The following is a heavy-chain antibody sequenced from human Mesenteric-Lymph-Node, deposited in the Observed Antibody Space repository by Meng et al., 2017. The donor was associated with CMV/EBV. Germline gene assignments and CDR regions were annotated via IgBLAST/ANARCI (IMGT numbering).Heavy chain of an antibody. CDR1: FSNYA. Sequence: FSNYAMHWVRQAPGKGLEWVAFIRHDGSNQYYGDSVKGRFIISRDNSKNTLYLQMNTLRPDDTAVYYCAKDQSASRDVLIPAAYDNWGQGTLVTVS. V-gene: IGHV3-30*02. CDR3: AKDQSASRDVLIPAAYDN. J-gene: IGHJ4*02. CDR2: IRHDGSNQ. D-gene: IGHD2-2*01.